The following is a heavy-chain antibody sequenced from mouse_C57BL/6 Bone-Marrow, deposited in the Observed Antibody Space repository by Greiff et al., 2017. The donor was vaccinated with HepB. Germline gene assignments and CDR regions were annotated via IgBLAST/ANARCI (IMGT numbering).Heavy chain of an antibody. Sequence: VQLQQSGAELVKPGASVKLSCKASGYTFTSYWMQWVKQRPGQGLEWIGEIDPSDSYTNYNQKFKGKATLTVDTSSSTAYMQLSSLTSEDSAVYYCARPRFAYWGQGTLVTVSA. V-gene: IGHV1-50*01. CDR1: GYTFTSYW. CDR2: IDPSDSYT. CDR3: ARPRFAY. J-gene: IGHJ3*01.